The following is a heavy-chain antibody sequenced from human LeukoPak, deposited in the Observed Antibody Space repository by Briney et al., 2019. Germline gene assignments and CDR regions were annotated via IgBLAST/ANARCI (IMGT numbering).Heavy chain of an antibody. J-gene: IGHJ4*02. CDR1: GFTYDDYT. CDR3: AKDSYDILTGYYGFHFFDY. V-gene: IGHV3-43*01. Sequence: GGSLRLSCAASGFTYDDYTMHWVRQAPGKGMEWVSLISWGGGSTYYADSVKGRFTISRDNSKNSLYLQMNSLRTEDTALYYCAKDSYDILTGYYGFHFFDYWGQGTLVTVSS. D-gene: IGHD3-9*01. CDR2: ISWGGGST.